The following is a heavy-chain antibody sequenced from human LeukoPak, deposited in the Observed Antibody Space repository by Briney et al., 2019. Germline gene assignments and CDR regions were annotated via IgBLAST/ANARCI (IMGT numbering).Heavy chain of an antibody. D-gene: IGHD3-22*01. Sequence: PGGSLRLSCAASGFSFSIYSMNWVRQAPGKGLEWVSSISSSSSYIYYADSVKGRFTISRDNANNTLSLQMNSLRPEDTGVYYCARAPSEIGGYYPEYFRHWGQGTLVTVSS. CDR1: GFSFSIYS. J-gene: IGHJ1*01. CDR3: ARAPSEIGGYYPEYFRH. V-gene: IGHV3-21*01. CDR2: ISSSSSYI.